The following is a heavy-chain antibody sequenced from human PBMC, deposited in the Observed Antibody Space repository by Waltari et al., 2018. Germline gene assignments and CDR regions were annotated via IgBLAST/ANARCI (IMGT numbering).Heavy chain of an antibody. D-gene: IGHD3-22*01. J-gene: IGHJ4*02. Sequence: QVQLQESGPGLVKPSETLTLTCTVSGGSISSHYWSWIRQPPGKGLEWIGYIYYSGSTNYNPSLKSRVTISVDTSKNQFSLKLSSVTAADTAVYYCATGHYYDSSGYLDYWGQGTLVTVSS. CDR3: ATGHYYDSSGYLDY. CDR1: GGSISSHY. V-gene: IGHV4-59*11. CDR2: IYYSGST.